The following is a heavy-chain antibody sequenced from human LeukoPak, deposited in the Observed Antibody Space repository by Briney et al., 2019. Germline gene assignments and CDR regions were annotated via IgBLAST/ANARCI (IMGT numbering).Heavy chain of an antibody. CDR3: ARDRTRGYTYGYLDN. V-gene: IGHV3-33*01. CDR1: GFTFSAYA. J-gene: IGHJ4*02. CDR2: IWYGGSEK. Sequence: GGSLRLSCTTSGFTFSAYAMHWVRQAPGEGLEWVAVIWYGGSEKYYTGSVKGRFTISRDNSKHTLYLQMDSLRAEDTAVYYCARDRTRGYTYGYLDNWGQGTQVTVSS. D-gene: IGHD5-18*01.